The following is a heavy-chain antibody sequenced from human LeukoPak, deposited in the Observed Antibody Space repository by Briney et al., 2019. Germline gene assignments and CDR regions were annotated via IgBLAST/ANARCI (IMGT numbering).Heavy chain of an antibody. CDR3: TRNLQRWFRFDY. CDR2: IYYSGST. CDR1: GGSISSGGYY. V-gene: IGHV4-31*03. D-gene: IGHD4-23*01. Sequence: SQTLSLTCSVSGGSISSGGYYWSWIRQHPGKGLEWIGYIYYSGSTYYNPSLKSRVTISADTSKNQFSLKLSSVTAADTAVYYCTRNLQRWFRFDYWGQGTLVTVSS. J-gene: IGHJ4*02.